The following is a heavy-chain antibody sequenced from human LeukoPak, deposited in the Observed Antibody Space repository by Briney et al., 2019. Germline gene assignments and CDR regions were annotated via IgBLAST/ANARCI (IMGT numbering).Heavy chain of an antibody. J-gene: IGHJ4*02. CDR3: AKDVCSSTSCYLFDY. V-gene: IGHV3-21*04. CDR2: ISSSSSYI. D-gene: IGHD2-2*01. CDR1: GFTFSSYS. Sequence: PGGSLRLSCAASGFTFSSYSMNWVRQAPGKGLEWVSSISSSSSYIYYADSVKGRFTISRDNAKNSLYLQMNGLRAEDTAVYYCAKDVCSSTSCYLFDYWGQGTLVTVSS.